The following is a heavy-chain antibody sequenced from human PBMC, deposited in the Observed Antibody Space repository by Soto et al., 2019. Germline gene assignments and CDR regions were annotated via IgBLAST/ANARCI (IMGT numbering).Heavy chain of an antibody. CDR3: TLRVYATLNYYYGMDV. Sequence: PGGSLRLSCAASGFTFSNAWMSWVRQAPGKGLEWVGRIKSKTDGGTTDYAAPVKGRFTISRDDSKNTLYLQMNSLKTEDTAVYYCTLRVYATLNYYYGMDVWGQGTTVTVSS. V-gene: IGHV3-15*01. CDR1: GFTFSNAW. CDR2: IKSKTDGGTT. J-gene: IGHJ6*02. D-gene: IGHD2-8*01.